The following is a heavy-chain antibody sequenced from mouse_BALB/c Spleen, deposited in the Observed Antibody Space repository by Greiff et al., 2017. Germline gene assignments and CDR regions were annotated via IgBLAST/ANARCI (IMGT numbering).Heavy chain of an antibody. Sequence: EVQLQQTGPELVKPGASVKISCKASGYSFTDYIMLWVKQRHGKSLEWIGNINPYYGSTSYNLKFKGKATLTVDKSSSTAYMQLNSLTSEDSAVYYCARSGITTATWFAYWGQGTLVTVSA. J-gene: IGHJ3*01. CDR3: ARSGITTATWFAY. CDR1: GYSFTDYI. CDR2: INPYYGST. D-gene: IGHD1-2*01. V-gene: IGHV1-39*01.